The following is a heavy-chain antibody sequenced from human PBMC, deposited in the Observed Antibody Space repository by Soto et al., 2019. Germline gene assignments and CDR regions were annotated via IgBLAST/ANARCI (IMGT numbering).Heavy chain of an antibody. CDR2: IIPIFGTA. V-gene: IGHV1-69*12. Sequence: QVQLVQSGAEVKKPGSSVKVSCKASGGTFSSYAISWVRQAPGQGLEWMGGIIPIFGTANYAQKFQGRVTSTADESTRTDYMELSSLRSEDTAVDDCARDVYYHDTSWYFEYWGQGTLVTVSS. J-gene: IGHJ4*02. D-gene: IGHD3-22*01. CDR1: GGTFSSYA. CDR3: ARDVYYHDTSWYFEY.